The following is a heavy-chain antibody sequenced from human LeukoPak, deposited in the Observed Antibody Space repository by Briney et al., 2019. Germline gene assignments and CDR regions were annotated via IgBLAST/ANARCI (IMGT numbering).Heavy chain of an antibody. CDR3: ARAAVYYDSSGYYYVAYYGMDV. Sequence: GGSLRLSCAASGFTFSSYWMHWVRQAPGKGLVWVSRINSDGSSTSYADSVKGRFTISRDNAKNTLYLQMNSLRDEDTAVYYCARAAVYYDSSGYYYVAYYGMDVWGQGTTVTVSS. J-gene: IGHJ6*02. CDR2: INSDGSST. V-gene: IGHV3-74*01. D-gene: IGHD3-22*01. CDR1: GFTFSSYW.